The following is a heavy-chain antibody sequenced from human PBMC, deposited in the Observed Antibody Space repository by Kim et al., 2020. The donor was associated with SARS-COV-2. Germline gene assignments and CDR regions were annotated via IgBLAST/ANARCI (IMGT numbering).Heavy chain of an antibody. CDR3: ARDWRGASYYYDSSGYVDY. Sequence: GGSLRLSCAASGFTFSSYSMNWVRQAPGKGLEWVSSISSSSSYIYYADSVKGRFTISRDNAKNSLYLQMNSLRAEDTAVYYCARDWRGASYYYDSSGYVDYWGQGTLVTVSS. V-gene: IGHV3-21*01. CDR2: ISSSSSYI. J-gene: IGHJ4*02. CDR1: GFTFSSYS. D-gene: IGHD3-22*01.